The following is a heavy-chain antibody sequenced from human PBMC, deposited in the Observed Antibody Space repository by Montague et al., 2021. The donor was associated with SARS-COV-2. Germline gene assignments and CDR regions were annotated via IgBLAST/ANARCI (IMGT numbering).Heavy chain of an antibody. D-gene: IGHD3-16*02. J-gene: IGHJ4*02. CDR3: ARSRVRYLGN. CDR1: GDSISSGGYF. V-gene: IGHV4-39*07. Sequence: SETLSLTCTVSGDSISSGGYFWVWIRQPPGLGLEWIACIHIGGTSSSYRSLKSRVTISIDSSKNQFSLNVASVTAADTAVYSRARSRVRYLGNWGQGTLATVSS. CDR2: IHIGGTS.